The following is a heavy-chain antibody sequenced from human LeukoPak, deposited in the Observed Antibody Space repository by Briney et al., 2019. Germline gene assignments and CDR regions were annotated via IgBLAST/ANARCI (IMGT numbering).Heavy chain of an antibody. CDR2: IYYTGST. J-gene: IGHJ5*02. CDR3: ARGGFGSSSWYFELDP. Sequence: QPSETLSLTCTVSGGSISSYYWSWIRQPPGKGLEWIGCIYYTGSTNYNPSLESRVTISIDTSKTQFSLKVNSVTAADTAVYYCARGGFGSSSWYFELDPWGQGTLVTVSS. CDR1: GGSISSYY. D-gene: IGHD6-13*01. V-gene: IGHV4-59*01.